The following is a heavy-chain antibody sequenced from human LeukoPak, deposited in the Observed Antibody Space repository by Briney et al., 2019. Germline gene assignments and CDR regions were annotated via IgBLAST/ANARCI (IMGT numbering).Heavy chain of an antibody. J-gene: IGHJ4*02. Sequence: GGSLRLSCAASGFTFSSYGMHWVRQAPGKGLEWVAVIWYGGSNKYYADSVKGRFTISRDNSKNTLYLQMNSLKAEDAALYYCAKGNYGEKIDYWGPGTLVTVSS. CDR2: IWYGGSNK. CDR3: AKGNYGEKIDY. CDR1: GFTFSSYG. D-gene: IGHD4-17*01. V-gene: IGHV3-33*06.